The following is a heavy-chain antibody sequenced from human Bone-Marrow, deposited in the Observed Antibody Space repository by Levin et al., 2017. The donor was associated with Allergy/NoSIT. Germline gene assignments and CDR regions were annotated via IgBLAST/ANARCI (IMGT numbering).Heavy chain of an antibody. CDR2: INPNSGGT. CDR3: AREVYTDAFDI. V-gene: IGHV1-2*02. Sequence: VASVKVSCMASGYRFTGYYIHWVRQAPGQGLEWIGWINPNSGGTNYAQNFQTRVSMTRDTSISTVYMELTRLTSDDTAVYYCAREVYTDAFDIWGQGTMVTVS. J-gene: IGHJ3*02. D-gene: IGHD3-16*01. CDR1: GYRFTGYY.